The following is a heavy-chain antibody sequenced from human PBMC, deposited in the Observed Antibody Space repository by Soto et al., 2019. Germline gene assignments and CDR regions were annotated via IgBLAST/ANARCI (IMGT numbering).Heavy chain of an antibody. J-gene: IGHJ6*02. CDR2: ISYDGSKK. CDR3: AKDLDVVVVVTATRGLDV. D-gene: IGHD2-15*01. V-gene: IGHV3-30*18. Sequence: QVQLVESGGGVVQPGRSLRLSCAASGFTFDNYGLHWVRQAPGKGLEWVAVISYDGSKKFYADSVTCRFTISRDNSKNTLYLQMNTLRVEDTAVYYCAKDLDVVVVVTATRGLDVWGQGTTVTVSS. CDR1: GFTFDNYG.